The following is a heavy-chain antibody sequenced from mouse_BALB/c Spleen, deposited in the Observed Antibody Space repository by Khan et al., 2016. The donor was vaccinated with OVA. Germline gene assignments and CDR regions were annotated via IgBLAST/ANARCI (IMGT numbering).Heavy chain of an antibody. CDR3: ARQPYYHYNIMDY. V-gene: IGHV2-6-1*01. CDR1: GFSLTNYG. CDR2: IWSDGST. Sequence: QVQLKQSGPGLVAPSQTLSISCTTSGFSLTNYGIHWVRQTPGKGLEWLVVIWSDGSTTYYSAHKSRLTTLKANSNSQAFLKMNSLQTDDTAIYFGARQPYYHYNIMDYWGQGTTVTVSS. D-gene: IGHD2-10*01. J-gene: IGHJ4*01.